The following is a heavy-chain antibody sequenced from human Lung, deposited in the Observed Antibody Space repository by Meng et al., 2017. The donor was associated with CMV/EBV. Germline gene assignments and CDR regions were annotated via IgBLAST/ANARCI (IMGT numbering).Heavy chain of an antibody. CDR1: GFTFSSYG. D-gene: IGHD2-2*01. CDR2: IRYDGSNK. CDR3: AKVVRLGYCSSTSCPARSYYYYGKDV. V-gene: IGHV3-30*02. J-gene: IGHJ6*02. Sequence: GGSLRLXXAASGFTFSSYGMHWVRQAPGKGLEWVAFIRYDGSNKYYADSVKGRFTISRDNSKNTLYLQMNSLRAEDTAVYYCAKVVRLGYCSSTSCPARSYYYYGKDVWGQGTXVTVSS.